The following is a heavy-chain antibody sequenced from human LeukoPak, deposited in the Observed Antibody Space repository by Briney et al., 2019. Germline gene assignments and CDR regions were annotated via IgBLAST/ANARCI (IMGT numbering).Heavy chain of an antibody. V-gene: IGHV4-39*07. CDR3: ARLEIVVVPATAFDY. D-gene: IGHD2-2*01. CDR2: IYYSGST. CDR1: GGSISSSSYY. J-gene: IGHJ4*02. Sequence: SETLSLTCTVSGGSISSSSYYWGWIRQPPGKGLEWIGSIYYSGSTYYNPSLKSRVTISVDTSKNQFSLKLSSVTAADTAVYYCARLEIVVVPATAFDYWGQGTLVTVSS.